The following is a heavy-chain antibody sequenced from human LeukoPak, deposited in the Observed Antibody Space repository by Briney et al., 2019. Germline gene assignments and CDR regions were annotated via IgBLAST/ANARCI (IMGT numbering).Heavy chain of an antibody. Sequence: SETLSLTCTVSGGSISSYYWSWIRQPPGKGLEWIGYIYYSGSTNYSPSLKSRVTISVDTSKNQFSLKLSSVTAADTAVYYCARHHIAVAARGAFDIWGQGTMVTVSS. CDR2: IYYSGST. CDR1: GGSISSYY. D-gene: IGHD6-19*01. J-gene: IGHJ3*02. CDR3: ARHHIAVAARGAFDI. V-gene: IGHV4-59*08.